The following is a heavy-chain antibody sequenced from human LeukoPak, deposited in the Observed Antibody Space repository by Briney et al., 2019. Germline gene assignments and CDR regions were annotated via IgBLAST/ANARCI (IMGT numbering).Heavy chain of an antibody. CDR3: ARDGYTYYYDSSGYPRY. V-gene: IGHV3-33*01. CDR1: GFTFSSYG. J-gene: IGHJ4*02. D-gene: IGHD3-22*01. Sequence: GSLRLSCAASGFTFSSYGMHWVRQAPGKGLEWVAVIWYGGSNKYYADSVKGRFTISRDNSKNTLYLQMNSLRAEDTAVYYCARDGYTYYYDSSGYPRYWGQGTLVTASS. CDR2: IWYGGSNK.